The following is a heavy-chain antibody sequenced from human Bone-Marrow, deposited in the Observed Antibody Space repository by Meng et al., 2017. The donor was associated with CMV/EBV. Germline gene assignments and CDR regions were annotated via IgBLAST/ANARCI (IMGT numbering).Heavy chain of an antibody. CDR3: ARDYYYDSSGYGY. Sequence: SETLSLTCTVSGGSISSSSYYWGWIRQPPGKGLEWIGSIYYSGSTYYNPSLKSRVTISVDTSKNQCSLKLSSVTAADTAVYYCARDYYYDSSGYGYWGQGTLVTVSS. D-gene: IGHD3-22*01. V-gene: IGHV4-39*07. CDR1: GGSISSSSYY. CDR2: IYYSGST. J-gene: IGHJ4*02.